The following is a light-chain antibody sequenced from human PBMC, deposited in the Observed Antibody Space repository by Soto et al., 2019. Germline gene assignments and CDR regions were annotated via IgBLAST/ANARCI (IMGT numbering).Light chain of an antibody. V-gene: IGKV1-12*01. CDR3: QQSNSFPLT. CDR2: AAS. CDR1: QVISSR. Sequence: DIQMTQSPSSVSASVGDRVTITCRASQVISSRLAWYQQKPGKAPNLLIYAASSLQSGVPSRFSGSGSETDFTLTIGSLQPEDFAPYYCQQSNSFPLTFGGGTKVEIK. J-gene: IGKJ4*01.